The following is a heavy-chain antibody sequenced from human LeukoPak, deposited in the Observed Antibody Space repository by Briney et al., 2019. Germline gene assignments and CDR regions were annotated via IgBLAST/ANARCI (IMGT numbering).Heavy chain of an antibody. CDR2: INHSGST. V-gene: IGHV4-34*01. CDR3: ARRGATMVRGTKLDYYYGMDV. CDR1: GGSFSGHY. D-gene: IGHD3-10*01. Sequence: PSETLSLTCAVYGGSFSGHYWSWIRQPPGKGLEWIGEINHSGSTNYNPSLKSRVTISVDTSKNQFSLKLSSVTAADTAVYYCARRGATMVRGTKLDYYYGMDVWGKGTTVTVSS. J-gene: IGHJ6*04.